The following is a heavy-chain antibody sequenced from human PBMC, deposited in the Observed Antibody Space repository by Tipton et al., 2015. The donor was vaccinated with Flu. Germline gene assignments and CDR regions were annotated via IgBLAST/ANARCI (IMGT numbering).Heavy chain of an antibody. Sequence: TLSLTCTVSGGSISSGGYYWSWIRQHPGKGLEWIGYIYYSGSTYYNPSLKSRVTISVDTSKNQFSLKLSSVTAADTAVYYCAREDYYDPSSNYFDYWGQGTLVTVSS. CDR1: GGSISSGGYY. V-gene: IGHV4-31*03. J-gene: IGHJ4*02. D-gene: IGHD3-22*01. CDR3: AREDYYDPSSNYFDY. CDR2: IYYSGST.